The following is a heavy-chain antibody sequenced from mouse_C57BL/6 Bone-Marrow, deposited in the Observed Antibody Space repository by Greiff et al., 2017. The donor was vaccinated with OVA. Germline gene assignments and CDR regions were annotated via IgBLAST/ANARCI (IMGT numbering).Heavy chain of an antibody. D-gene: IGHD1-1*01. CDR2: ISYDGSN. CDR1: GYSITSGYY. V-gene: IGHV3-6*01. CDR3: ARDPPITTVVDWYFDV. J-gene: IGHJ1*03. Sequence: EVQRVESGPGLVKPSQSLSLTCSVTGYSITSGYYWNWIRQFPGNKLEWMGYISYDGSNNYNPSLKNRISITRDTSKNQCFLKLNSVTTEDTATYYCARDPPITTVVDWYFDVWGTGTTVTVSS.